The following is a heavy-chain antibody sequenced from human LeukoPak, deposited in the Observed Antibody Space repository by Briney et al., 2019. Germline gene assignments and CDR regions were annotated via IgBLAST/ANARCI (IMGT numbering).Heavy chain of an antibody. J-gene: IGHJ4*02. V-gene: IGHV4-34*01. CDR1: GGSFSGYY. CDR3: ARGVNREMATIEDY. Sequence: PSETLSLTCAVYGGSFSGYYWSWIRQPPGKGLEWSGEINHSGSTNYNPSLKSRVTISVDTSKNQFSLKLSSVTAADTAVYYCARGVNREMATIEDYWGQGTLVTVSS. CDR2: INHSGST. D-gene: IGHD5-24*01.